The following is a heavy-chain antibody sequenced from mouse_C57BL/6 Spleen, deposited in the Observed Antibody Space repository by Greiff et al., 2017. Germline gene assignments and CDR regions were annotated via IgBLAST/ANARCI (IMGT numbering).Heavy chain of an antibody. CDR1: GFTFSSYT. V-gene: IGHV5-9*01. Sequence: EVQLVESGGGLVKPGGSLKLSCAASGFTFSSYTMSWVRQTPEKRLEWVATISGGGGNTYYPDSVKGRFTISRDNAKNTLYLQMSSLRSEDTALYYCARQEPWFAYWGQGTLVTVSA. J-gene: IGHJ3*01. CDR2: ISGGGGNT. CDR3: ARQEPWFAY.